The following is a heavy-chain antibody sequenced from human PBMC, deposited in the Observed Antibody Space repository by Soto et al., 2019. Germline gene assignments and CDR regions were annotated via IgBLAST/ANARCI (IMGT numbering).Heavy chain of an antibody. D-gene: IGHD2-2*01. CDR1: GGSISSGGYS. CDR3: ARVSSAAYFDY. Sequence: SETLSLTCAVSGGSISSGGYSWSWIRQPPGKGLEWIGYIYHSGSTYYNPSLKSRVTISVDTSKNQFSLKLSSVTAADTAMYYCARVSSAAYFDYWGQGTLVTVSS. V-gene: IGHV4-30-2*05. J-gene: IGHJ4*02. CDR2: IYHSGST.